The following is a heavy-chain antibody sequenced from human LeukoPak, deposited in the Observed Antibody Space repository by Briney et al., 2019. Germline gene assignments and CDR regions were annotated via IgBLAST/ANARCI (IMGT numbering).Heavy chain of an antibody. CDR1: GYTFTSYD. V-gene: IGHV1-8*01. CDR3: ARGLVRQWLVFVY. Sequence: ASVKVSCKASGYTFTSYDINWVRQATGQGLEWMGWMNPNSGNTGYVQKFQGRVTMTRNTSISTAYMELSSLRSEDTAVYYCARGLVRQWLVFVYWGQGTLVTVSS. D-gene: IGHD6-19*01. J-gene: IGHJ4*02. CDR2: MNPNSGNT.